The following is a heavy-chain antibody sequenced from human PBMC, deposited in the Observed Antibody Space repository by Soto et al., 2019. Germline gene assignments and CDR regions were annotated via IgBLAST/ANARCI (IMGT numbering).Heavy chain of an antibody. CDR3: AKGRGSGWAWYFDN. Sequence: EVRLLEAGGGLKQPGGSLRLSCAASGFTFKESAMNWVRQAPGKGLEWVASISDTGASTWYAESVRGRLSISRDNSKNTLYLQMDSLRGEDTAVYYCAKGRGSGWAWYFDNWGQGTLVTVSS. CDR1: GFTFKESA. D-gene: IGHD6-19*01. CDR2: ISDTGAST. V-gene: IGHV3-23*01. J-gene: IGHJ4*02.